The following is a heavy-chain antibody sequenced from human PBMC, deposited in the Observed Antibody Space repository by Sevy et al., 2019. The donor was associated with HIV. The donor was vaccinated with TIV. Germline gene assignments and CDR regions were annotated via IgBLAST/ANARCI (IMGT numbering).Heavy chain of an antibody. D-gene: IGHD1-26*01. CDR1: GGSISSGSYY. CDR2: IYTSGST. V-gene: IGHV4-61*02. CDR3: ARTSGSYSDASDI. J-gene: IGHJ3*02. Sequence: SETLSLTCTVSGGSISSGSYYWSWIRQPAGKGLEWIGRIYTSGSTNYNPSLKSRVTISVDTSKNQFSLKLGSVTAADTAVYYCARTSGSYSDASDIWGQGTMVTV.